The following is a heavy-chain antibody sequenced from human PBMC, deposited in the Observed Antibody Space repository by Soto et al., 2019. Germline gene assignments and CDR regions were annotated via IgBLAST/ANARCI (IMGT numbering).Heavy chain of an antibody. CDR1: GFTFSCYA. CDR2: ISGSGGST. Sequence: EVQLLESGGGLVQPGGSLRLSCAASGFTFSCYAMSWVRQAPGKGLEWVSAISGSGGSTYYADSVKGRFTISRDNSKNTLYLQMRSLRAEDAAVYYCAKGTVVVPVAIRKLYFDYWGQGTLVTVSS. CDR3: AKGTVVVPVAIRKLYFDY. J-gene: IGHJ4*02. D-gene: IGHD2-2*01. V-gene: IGHV3-23*01.